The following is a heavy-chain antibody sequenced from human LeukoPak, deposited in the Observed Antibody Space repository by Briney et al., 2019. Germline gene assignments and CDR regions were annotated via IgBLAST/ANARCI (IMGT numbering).Heavy chain of an antibody. V-gene: IGHV3-11*01. D-gene: IGHD6-19*01. CDR3: AKGIYGSGWSYFDY. CDR2: ISSSGNNI. Sequence: GGSLRLSCEGTGITFSDYYMNWIRQAPGKGLEWVSSISSSGNNIFYADPVKGRFTISRDNSKNTLYLQMNSLRAEDTAVYYCAKGIYGSGWSYFDYWGHGTLVTVSS. CDR1: GITFSDYY. J-gene: IGHJ4*03.